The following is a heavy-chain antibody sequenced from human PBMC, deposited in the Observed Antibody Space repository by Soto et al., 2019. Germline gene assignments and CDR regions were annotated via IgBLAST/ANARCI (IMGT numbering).Heavy chain of an antibody. D-gene: IGHD6-19*01. CDR1: GFTVSSKY. J-gene: IGHJ4*02. CDR2: IYGGGTT. Sequence: EVQLVESGGGLIQPGGSLRLSCAASGFTVSSKYMTWVRQAPGKGLEWVSVIYGGGTTYYADSVKGRFTISRDNSKNTLYLQMNSLRAEVTALYYCVQTTGWPGFDFWGQGTLVTVSS. CDR3: VQTTGWPGFDF. V-gene: IGHV3-53*01.